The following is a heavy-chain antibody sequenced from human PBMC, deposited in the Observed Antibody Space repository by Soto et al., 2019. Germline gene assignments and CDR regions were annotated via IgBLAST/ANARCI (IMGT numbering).Heavy chain of an antibody. J-gene: IGHJ4*02. CDR3: AKSMYNWNDGFFDY. D-gene: IGHD1-1*01. V-gene: IGHV3-30*18. CDR2: ISYDGINK. CDR1: GFTFSSYG. Sequence: QVQLMESGGGVVQPGRSLRLSCAASGFTFSSYGMHWVRQAPGKGLEWVAIISYDGINKYYANSVKGRFTISRDNSKNTLYLQMNSLRAEDTAVYYCAKSMYNWNDGFFDYWRQGTLVTVSS.